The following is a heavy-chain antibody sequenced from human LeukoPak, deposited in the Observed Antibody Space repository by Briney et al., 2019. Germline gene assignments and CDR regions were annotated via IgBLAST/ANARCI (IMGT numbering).Heavy chain of an antibody. CDR3: AKDGSGSYFPPYYFDF. CDR1: GFTFSNYA. Sequence: GGSLRLSCAASGFTFSNYAMSWVRQAPGKGLEWVSGISGSGGGTYYADSVKGRFTISRDNSKNTLYLQINSLRAEDTAVYYCAKDGSGSYFPPYYFDFWGQGTLVTVSS. J-gene: IGHJ4*02. D-gene: IGHD3-10*01. V-gene: IGHV3-23*01. CDR2: ISGSGGGT.